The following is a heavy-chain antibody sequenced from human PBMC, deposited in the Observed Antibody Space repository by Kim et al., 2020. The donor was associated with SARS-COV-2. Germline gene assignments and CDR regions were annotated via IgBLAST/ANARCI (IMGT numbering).Heavy chain of an antibody. D-gene: IGHD4-17*01. Sequence: GGSLRLSCVASGFTFSSYAMTWVRQAPGKGLEWVSLISGSGGSTSYAEFVKGRFTISRDNSKNTLYLQMNSLRAEDTAVYYCAKRTGDLRGGFYYYVMDVWGQGTTVTVSS. CDR3: AKRTGDLRGGFYYYVMDV. J-gene: IGHJ6*02. V-gene: IGHV3-23*01. CDR2: ISGSGGST. CDR1: GFTFSSYA.